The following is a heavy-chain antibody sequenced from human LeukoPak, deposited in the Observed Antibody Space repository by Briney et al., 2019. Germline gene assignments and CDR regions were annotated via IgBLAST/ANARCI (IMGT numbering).Heavy chain of an antibody. CDR1: GFTFSSYG. CDR3: ARENGSGSYYYFDY. CDR2: IRYDGSNK. D-gene: IGHD3-10*01. J-gene: IGHJ4*02. V-gene: IGHV3-30*02. Sequence: GGSLRLSCAASGFTFSSYGMHWVRQAPGKGLEWVAFIRYDGSNKYYADSVKGRFTISRDNSKNTLYLQMSSLRSEDTAVYYCARENGSGSYYYFDYWGQGTLVTVSS.